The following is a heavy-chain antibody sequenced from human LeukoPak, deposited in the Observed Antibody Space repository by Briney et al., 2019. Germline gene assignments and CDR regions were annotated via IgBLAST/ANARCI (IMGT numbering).Heavy chain of an antibody. CDR1: GYSFTDYW. D-gene: IGHD4-23*01. V-gene: IGHV5-51*01. Sequence: GESLKISCKASGYSFTDYWIVWVRQMPGKGLEWMVAIYPGDSDTRYSPSLDGQVTISADKSVSTTNLQWSSLQASDTAMYYCARPSSLYGGTSEDYWGQGTLVTVSS. CDR3: ARPSSLYGGTSEDY. CDR2: IYPGDSDT. J-gene: IGHJ4*02.